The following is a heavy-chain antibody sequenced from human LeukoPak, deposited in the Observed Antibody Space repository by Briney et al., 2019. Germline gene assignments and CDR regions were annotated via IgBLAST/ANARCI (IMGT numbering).Heavy chain of an antibody. Sequence: PSETLSLTCAVYGGSFSGYYWSWIRQPPGKGLEWIGEINHSGSTNYNPSLKSRVTISVDTSKNQFSLKLSSVTAADTAVYYCARRPIECRGDCYSAYDYWGQGTLVTVFS. V-gene: IGHV4-34*01. J-gene: IGHJ4*02. CDR1: GGSFSGYY. CDR2: INHSGST. CDR3: ARRPIECRGDCYSAYDY. D-gene: IGHD2-21*02.